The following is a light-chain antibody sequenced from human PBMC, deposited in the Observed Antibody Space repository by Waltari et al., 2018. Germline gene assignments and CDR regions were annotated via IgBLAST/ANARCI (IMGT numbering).Light chain of an antibody. CDR3: QQSYNTPYT. V-gene: IGKV1-39*01. CDR2: ASS. Sequence: DIQMTQSPSSLSASVGDRVTITCRASQSISSYLSWYQQKPGEAPKVLIYASSSFQSWVPSRFTGGGSGTYFTLTIGSLQPEDFATYYCQQSYNTPYTFGQGTKLEIK. J-gene: IGKJ2*01. CDR1: QSISSY.